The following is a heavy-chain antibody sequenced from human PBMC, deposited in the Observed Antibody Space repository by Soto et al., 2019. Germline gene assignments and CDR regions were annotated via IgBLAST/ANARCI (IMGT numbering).Heavy chain of an antibody. CDR1: GYSFTSYW. V-gene: IGHV5-51*01. D-gene: IGHD2-8*02. J-gene: IGHJ3*02. CDR3: ASWSWVTTPRVAFDI. Sequence: HGESLKISCKGSGYSFTSYWIGWVRQMPGKGLEWMGIIYPGDSDTRYSPSFQGQVTISADKSISTAYLQWSSLKASDTAMYYCASWSWVTTPRVAFDIWGQGTMVTVSS. CDR2: IYPGDSDT.